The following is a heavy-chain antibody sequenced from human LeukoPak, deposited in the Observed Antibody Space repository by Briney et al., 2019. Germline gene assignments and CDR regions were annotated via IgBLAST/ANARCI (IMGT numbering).Heavy chain of an antibody. V-gene: IGHV1-24*01. CDR3: AAVKLTIIYVTYFDY. J-gene: IGHJ4*02. CDR1: GYTLTELS. CDR2: FDPENGET. Sequence: ALVKVSCKVSGYTLTELSMHWVRQAPGKGLEWMGGFDPENGETIYAQDFQGGVTMTEDTSTDTAYMELSSLTSEDTAVYYCAAVKLTIIYVTYFDYWGQGTLVTVSS. D-gene: IGHD3-10*01.